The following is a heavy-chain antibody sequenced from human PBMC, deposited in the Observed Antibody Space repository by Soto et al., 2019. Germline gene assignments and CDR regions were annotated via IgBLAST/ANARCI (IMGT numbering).Heavy chain of an antibody. CDR2: IIPIFGTA. Sequence: GTSVKVSCKASGGTFSSYAISWVRQAPGQGLEWMGGIIPIFGTANYAQKFRGRVTITADESTSTAYMELSSLRSEDTAVYYCARGASGSSSWEKSFDYWGQGTLVTVSS. D-gene: IGHD6-13*01. J-gene: IGHJ4*02. CDR1: GGTFSSYA. V-gene: IGHV1-69*13. CDR3: ARGASGSSSWEKSFDY.